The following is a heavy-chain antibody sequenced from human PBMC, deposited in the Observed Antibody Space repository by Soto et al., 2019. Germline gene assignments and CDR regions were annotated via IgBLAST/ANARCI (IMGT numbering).Heavy chain of an antibody. D-gene: IGHD3-3*01. CDR3: ASDFWSGYWTGFDY. V-gene: IGHV3-21*01. Sequence: GGSLRLSCAASGFTFSDYTMNWVRQAPGKGLEWVSSISSSSSYMYYADSVKGRFTISRDNAKNSLYLQMNSLRAEDTAVYYCASDFWSGYWTGFDYWGQGTQVTVSS. J-gene: IGHJ4*02. CDR1: GFTFSDYT. CDR2: ISSSSSYM.